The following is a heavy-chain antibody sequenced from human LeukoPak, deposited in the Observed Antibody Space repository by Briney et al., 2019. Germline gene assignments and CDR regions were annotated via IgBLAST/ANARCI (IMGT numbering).Heavy chain of an antibody. J-gene: IGHJ4*02. CDR3: ARDTRYFDY. CDR2: INLDGSDK. CDR1: GSTFSSYW. V-gene: IGHV3-7*01. Sequence: SGGSLRLSCAASGSTFSSYWMTWVRQAPGKGLEWVGNINLDGSDKYYGDSVKGRFTISRDNAKNSLYLQMNSLRAEDTAVYYCARDTRYFDYWGQGNMVTVSS.